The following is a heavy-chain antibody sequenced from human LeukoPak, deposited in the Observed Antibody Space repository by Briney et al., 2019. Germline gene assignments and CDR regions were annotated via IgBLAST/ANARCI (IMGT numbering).Heavy chain of an antibody. V-gene: IGHV4-4*09. CDR1: GGSINNYY. J-gene: IGHJ6*03. Sequence: PSETLSLTCTVSGGSINNYYWTWIRQPPGKGLEWIGYIYSSGITNYNPSLKSRVTISVDTSKSQFSLKLRSVTAADTAVYYRARQGSLEARPPYYYYYMDAWGKGTTVTVS. CDR2: IYSSGIT. D-gene: IGHD6-6*01. CDR3: ARQGSLEARPPYYYYYMDA.